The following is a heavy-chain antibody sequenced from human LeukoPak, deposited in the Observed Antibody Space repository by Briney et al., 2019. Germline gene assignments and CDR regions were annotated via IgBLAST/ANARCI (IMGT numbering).Heavy chain of an antibody. Sequence: SETLSLTCAVYGGSFSGYYWSWIRQPAGKGLEWIGRIYTSGSTNYNPSLKSRVTISVDTSKNQFSLKLSSVTAADTAVYYCARDGGRQQLGHWGQGTLVTVSS. CDR3: ARDGGRQQLGH. CDR2: IYTSGST. D-gene: IGHD6-13*01. J-gene: IGHJ1*01. CDR1: GGSFSGYY. V-gene: IGHV4-4*07.